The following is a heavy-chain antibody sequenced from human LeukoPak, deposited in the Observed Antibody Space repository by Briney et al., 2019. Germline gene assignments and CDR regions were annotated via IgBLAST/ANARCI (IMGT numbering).Heavy chain of an antibody. V-gene: IGHV4-34*01. CDR2: VNHSGST. Sequence: SETPSLTCAVFGGSFSGNYWNWIRQPPGKRLEWIGEVNHSGSTDYNPSLRSRVTISADMSKNQFSLKLSSVTAADTAVYYCASRPMVAADYYFDFWGQGTLATVSS. CDR1: GGSFSGNY. J-gene: IGHJ4*02. D-gene: IGHD2-15*01. CDR3: ASRPMVAADYYFDF.